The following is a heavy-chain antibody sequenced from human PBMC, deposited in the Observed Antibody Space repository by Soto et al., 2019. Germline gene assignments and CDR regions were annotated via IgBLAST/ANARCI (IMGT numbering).Heavy chain of an antibody. V-gene: IGHV4-34*01. Sequence: QVQLQQWGAGLVKPSETLSLSCAVYGQSFSGHSWAWIRQPPGKGLEWIGEINESGSTYYNPSLKSRVTISTDTSKNQFSLKLGSVSAADTAAYFCARGSGIVALPGELEDVKYWGQGTLVNVSS. D-gene: IGHD1-1*01. CDR2: INESGST. CDR3: ARGSGIVALPGELEDVKY. J-gene: IGHJ4*02. CDR1: GQSFSGHS.